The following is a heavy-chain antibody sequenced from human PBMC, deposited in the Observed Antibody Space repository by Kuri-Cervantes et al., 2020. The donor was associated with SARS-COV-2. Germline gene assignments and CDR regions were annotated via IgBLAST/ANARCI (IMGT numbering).Heavy chain of an antibody. Sequence: ASVKVSCKASGYTFTSYAMNWVRQAPGQGLEGMGWINAGNGNTNYAQKLQGRVTMTTDTSTSTAYMELRSLRSDDTSVYYCARDLNLQHVGFDPWGQGTLVTVSS. CDR3: ARDLNLQHVGFDP. CDR1: GYTFTSYA. D-gene: IGHD5-18*01. J-gene: IGHJ5*02. V-gene: IGHV1-18*01. CDR2: INAGNGNT.